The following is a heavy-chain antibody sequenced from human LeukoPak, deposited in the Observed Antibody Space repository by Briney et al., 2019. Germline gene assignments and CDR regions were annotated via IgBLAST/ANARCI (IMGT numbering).Heavy chain of an antibody. J-gene: IGHJ6*03. V-gene: IGHV4-4*07. Sequence: SETLSLTCTVSGGSISSYYWSWIRQPAGKGLEWIGRIYTSGSTNYNPSLKSPVTMSVDTSKNQFSLKLSSVAAADTAVYYCARLRDDFWSGYNYMDVWGKGTTVTVSS. CDR2: IYTSGST. CDR1: GGSISSYY. CDR3: ARLRDDFWSGYNYMDV. D-gene: IGHD3-3*01.